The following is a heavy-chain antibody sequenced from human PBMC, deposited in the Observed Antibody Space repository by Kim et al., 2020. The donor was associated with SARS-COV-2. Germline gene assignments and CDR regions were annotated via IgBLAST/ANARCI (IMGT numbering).Heavy chain of an antibody. Sequence: GESLKISCEGSGYNFITSWIGWVRQRPEKGLEWVGIIYPSNSDTRYSSSFQGQVTISADKSINIAYLQWRSLRASDTAIYYCVRDRVGGGYSYKYWGQGT. D-gene: IGHD5-18*01. CDR3: VRDRVGGGYSYKY. CDR1: GYNFITSW. CDR2: IYPSNSDT. J-gene: IGHJ4*02. V-gene: IGHV5-51*01.